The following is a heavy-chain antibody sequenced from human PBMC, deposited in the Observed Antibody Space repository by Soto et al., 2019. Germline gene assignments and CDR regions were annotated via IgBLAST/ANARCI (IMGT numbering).Heavy chain of an antibody. J-gene: IGHJ6*02. CDR2: IIPIFGTA. Sequence: ASVKVSCKASGGTFSSYAISWVRQAPGQGLEWMGGIIPIFGTANYAQKFQGRVTITADESTSTAYMELSSLRSEDTAVYYCARARVVDIVATSNYYYYGMDVWGQGTTVTVSS. CDR1: GGTFSSYA. V-gene: IGHV1-69*13. D-gene: IGHD5-12*01. CDR3: ARARVVDIVATSNYYYYGMDV.